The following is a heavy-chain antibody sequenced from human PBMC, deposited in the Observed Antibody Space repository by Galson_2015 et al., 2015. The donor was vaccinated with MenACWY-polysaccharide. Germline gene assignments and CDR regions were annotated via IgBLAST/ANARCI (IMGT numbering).Heavy chain of an antibody. D-gene: IGHD3-10*02. CDR1: TVTFRGSG. V-gene: IGHV3-33*01. CDR2: IQYDAVYR. J-gene: IGHJ3*02. CDR3: AREGSRIVFHAFDT. Sequence: LRLSCAASTVTFRGSGMHWVRQAPGKGLEWVAVIQYDAVYRQYLDSVKGRFSVSRDNSKSTLYLEMNNLRAEDTALYYCAREGSRIVFHAFDTWGQGTMVIVSS.